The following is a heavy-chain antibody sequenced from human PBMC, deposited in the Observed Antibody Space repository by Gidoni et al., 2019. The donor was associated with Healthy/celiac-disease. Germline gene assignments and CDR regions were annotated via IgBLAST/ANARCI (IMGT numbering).Heavy chain of an antibody. Sequence: QVQLVASGGGLVKSGGSLRLSCAASGFTFSDYYMSWIRQAPGTGLEWGSYISSSGSTIYYADSVKGRFTISRDNAKNSLYLQMNSLRVEDTAVYYCARGSVLRFLDNWFDPWGQGTLVTVSS. D-gene: IGHD3-3*01. CDR1: GFTFSDYY. J-gene: IGHJ5*02. CDR3: ARGSVLRFLDNWFDP. V-gene: IGHV3-11*01. CDR2: ISSSGSTI.